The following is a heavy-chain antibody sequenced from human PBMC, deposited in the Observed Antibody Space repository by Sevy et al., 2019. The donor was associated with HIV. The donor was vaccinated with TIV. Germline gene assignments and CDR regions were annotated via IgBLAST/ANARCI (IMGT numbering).Heavy chain of an antibody. CDR2: ISSSGSYI. Sequence: GGSLRLSCVASGFTFRSYTMKLVRQAPGKGLECVSSISSSGSYIYYADSVKGRFTISRDDAKNSLYLQMNTLRAEDAALYYCARVRPYDTRDFDYWGQGTLVTVSS. V-gene: IGHV3-21*01. J-gene: IGHJ4*02. CDR3: ARVRPYDTRDFDY. D-gene: IGHD3-22*01. CDR1: GFTFRSYT.